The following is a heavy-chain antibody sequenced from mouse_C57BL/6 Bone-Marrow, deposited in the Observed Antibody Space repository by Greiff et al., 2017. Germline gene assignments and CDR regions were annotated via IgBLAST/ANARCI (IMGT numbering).Heavy chain of an antibody. CDR2: INPNNGGT. CDR3: ARPHPWYFDV. V-gene: IGHV1-26*01. CDR1: GYTFTDYY. J-gene: IGHJ1*03. Sequence: VQLQQSGPKLVKPGASVKISCKASGYTFTDYYMNWVKQSHGKSLEWIGDINPNNGGTSYNQKFKGKATLTVDKSSSTAYMELRSLTSEDSAVYYCARPHPWYFDVWGTGTTVTVSS.